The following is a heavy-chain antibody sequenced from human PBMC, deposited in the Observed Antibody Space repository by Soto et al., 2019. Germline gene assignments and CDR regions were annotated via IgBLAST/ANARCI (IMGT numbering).Heavy chain of an antibody. D-gene: IGHD2-15*01. V-gene: IGHV3-23*01. J-gene: IGHJ5*02. Sequence: EVQLLESGGGLVQPGGSLRLSCAASGFTFSSYAMSWVRQAPGKGLEWVSAISGSGGSTYYADSVKGRFTISRDNSKNTLYLQMNSLRAEDTAVYYCAKDFRVVVASQYNWFDPWRQGTLVTVSS. CDR3: AKDFRVVVASQYNWFDP. CDR1: GFTFSSYA. CDR2: ISGSGGST.